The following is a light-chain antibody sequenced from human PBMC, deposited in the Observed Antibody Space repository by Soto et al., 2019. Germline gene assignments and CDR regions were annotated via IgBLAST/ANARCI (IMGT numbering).Light chain of an antibody. V-gene: IGKV3-20*01. Sequence: EIVLTQSPGTLSLSPGERATLSCRASQSISTSYLAWYQQKPGQAPRLLIYGSSSRATGIPDRFCGSGSATDFTLTISTLEPADFEVYYCQQYGSRHQETFGQGTKVEVK. CDR3: QQYGSRHQET. CDR1: QSISTSY. CDR2: GSS. J-gene: IGKJ1*01.